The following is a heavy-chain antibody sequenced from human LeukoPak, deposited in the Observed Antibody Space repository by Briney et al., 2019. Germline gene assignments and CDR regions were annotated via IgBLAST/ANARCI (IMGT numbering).Heavy chain of an antibody. D-gene: IGHD1-26*01. Sequence: KPSETLSLTCAVYGGSFSGYYWSWIRQPPGKGLEWIGEINHSGSTNYNPSLKSRVTISVDTTKNQFSVKLSSVTAADTAVYYCARVFSGADQFYNYYYIDDWGKGTTVTVSS. CDR3: ARVFSGADQFYNYYYIDD. CDR2: INHSGST. CDR1: GGSFSGYY. V-gene: IGHV4-34*01. J-gene: IGHJ6*03.